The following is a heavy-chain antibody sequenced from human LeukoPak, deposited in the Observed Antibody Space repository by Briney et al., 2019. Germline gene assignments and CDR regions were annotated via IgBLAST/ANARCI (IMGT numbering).Heavy chain of an antibody. CDR1: GGSISSYY. Sequence: SETLSLTCTVSGGSISSYYWSWIRQPPGKGLEWIGYIYYSGSTYYNPSLKSRVTISVDTSKNQFSLKLSSVTAADTAVYYCARGDMVREYFDYWGQGTLVTVSS. J-gene: IGHJ4*02. D-gene: IGHD3-10*01. CDR3: ARGDMVREYFDY. CDR2: IYYSGST. V-gene: IGHV4-59*08.